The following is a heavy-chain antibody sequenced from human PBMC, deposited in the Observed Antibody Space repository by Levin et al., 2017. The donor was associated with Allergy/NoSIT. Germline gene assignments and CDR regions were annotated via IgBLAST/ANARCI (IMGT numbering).Heavy chain of an antibody. V-gene: IGHV4-34*01. J-gene: IGHJ4*02. Sequence: SETLSLTCAVYGESFTGYYFNWIRQPPGKGLEWIGEINHSGSTNYNPSLKSRVTISLDTSKNQFSLKLNSVTAADTAVYYCARGYSTSWFYYFDSWGQGTLVTVSS. CDR1: GESFTGYY. CDR3: ARGYSTSWFYYFDS. CDR2: INHSGST. D-gene: IGHD6-13*01.